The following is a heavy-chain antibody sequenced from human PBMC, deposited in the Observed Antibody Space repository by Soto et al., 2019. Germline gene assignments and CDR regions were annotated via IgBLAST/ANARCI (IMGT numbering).Heavy chain of an antibody. Sequence: GGSLRLSCAASGFTVSSNYMSWVRQAPGKGLEWVSVIYSGGSTYYADSVKGRFTISRDNSKNTLYLQMNSLRAEDTAVYYCARDRSSSWYSNWFDPWGQGTLVTVSS. CDR3: ARDRSSSWYSNWFDP. D-gene: IGHD6-13*01. J-gene: IGHJ5*02. CDR1: GFTVSSNY. V-gene: IGHV3-66*01. CDR2: IYSGGST.